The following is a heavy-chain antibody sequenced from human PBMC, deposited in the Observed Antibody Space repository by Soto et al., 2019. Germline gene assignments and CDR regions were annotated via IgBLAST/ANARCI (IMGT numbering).Heavy chain of an antibody. CDR2: ISSSGTTI. J-gene: IGHJ4*02. CDR3: ALVRGFYDSSGYYFDH. V-gene: IGHV3-48*03. Sequence: EVQLVESGGNLVQPGGSLRLSCAASGFPFSSYEMNWVRQAPGKGLEWVSYISSSGTTIYYADSVKGRITISRDNAKNSLYLQMNSLRAEDTAIYYCALVRGFYDSSGYYFDHWGQGTLVTVSS. D-gene: IGHD3-22*01. CDR1: GFPFSSYE.